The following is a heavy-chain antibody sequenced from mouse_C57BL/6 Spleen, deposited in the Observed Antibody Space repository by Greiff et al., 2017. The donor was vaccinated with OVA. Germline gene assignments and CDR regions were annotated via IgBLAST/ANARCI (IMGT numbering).Heavy chain of an antibody. CDR3: ARSSYGDY. CDR2: IYPGDGDT. D-gene: IGHD2-12*01. CDR1: GYAFSSSW. V-gene: IGHV1-82*01. J-gene: IGHJ2*01. Sequence: LQESGPELVKPGASVKISCKASGYAFSSSWMNWVKQRPGKGLEWIGRIYPGDGDTNYNGKFKGKATLTADKSSSTAYMQLSSLTSEDSAVYFCARSSYGDYWGQGTTLTVSS.